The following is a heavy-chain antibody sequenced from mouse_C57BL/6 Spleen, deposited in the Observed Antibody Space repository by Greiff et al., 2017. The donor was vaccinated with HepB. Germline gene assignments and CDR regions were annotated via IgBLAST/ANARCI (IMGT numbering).Heavy chain of an antibody. V-gene: IGHV1-82*01. CDR1: GYAFSSSW. Sequence: QVQLQQSGPELVKPGASVKISCKASGYAFSSSWMNWVKQRPGKGLEWIGRIYPGDGDTNYNGKFKGKATLTADKSSSTAYMQLSSLTSEDSAVYFCARRIFITTVGSYFYYWGQGTTLTVSS. CDR3: ARRIFITTVGSYFYY. CDR2: IYPGDGDT. D-gene: IGHD1-1*01. J-gene: IGHJ2*01.